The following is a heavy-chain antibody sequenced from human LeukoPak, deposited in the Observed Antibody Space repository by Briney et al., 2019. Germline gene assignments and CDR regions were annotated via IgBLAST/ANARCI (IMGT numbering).Heavy chain of an antibody. J-gene: IGHJ4*02. CDR3: SRDPRHNDY. V-gene: IGHV3-11*01. CDR1: GFTFSDSY. Sequence: GGSLRLSCAASGFTFSDSYMTWIRQAPGKGLELLSYISGSASDVNYIDSVRGRFTIPRDNAKNSLYLHMNSLTVEDTAVYYCSRDPRHNDYWGQGTLVTVSS. CDR2: ISGSASDV.